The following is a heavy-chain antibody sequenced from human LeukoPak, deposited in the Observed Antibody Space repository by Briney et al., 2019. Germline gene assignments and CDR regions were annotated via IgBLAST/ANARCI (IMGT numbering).Heavy chain of an antibody. D-gene: IGHD2-15*01. Sequence: SVKVSCKASGGTFSSYAISWVRQAPGQGLEWTGRIIPILGIANYAQKFQGRVTITADKSTSTAYMELSSLRSEDTAVYYCARDLKGVVAAYVAYYYYGMDVWGQGTTVTVSS. J-gene: IGHJ6*02. CDR1: GGTFSSYA. V-gene: IGHV1-69*04. CDR2: IIPILGIA. CDR3: ARDLKGVVAAYVAYYYYGMDV.